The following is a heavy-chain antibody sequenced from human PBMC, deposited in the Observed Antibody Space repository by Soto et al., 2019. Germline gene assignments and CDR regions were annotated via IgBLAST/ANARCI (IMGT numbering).Heavy chain of an antibody. CDR2: IRSKAYGGAT. V-gene: IGHV3-49*03. CDR3: TRVGENYYYYGMDV. Sequence: LRLSCTASGFTFGDYAMSWFRQAPGKGLEWVGFIRSKAYGGATEYAASVKGRFTISRDDSKSIAYLQMNSLKTEDTAVYYCTRVGENYYYYGMDVWGQGTTVTVSS. CDR1: GFTFGDYA. D-gene: IGHD3-10*01. J-gene: IGHJ6*02.